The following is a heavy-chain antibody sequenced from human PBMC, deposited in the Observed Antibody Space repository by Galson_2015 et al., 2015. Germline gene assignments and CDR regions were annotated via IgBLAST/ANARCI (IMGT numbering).Heavy chain of an antibody. CDR3: ARDGAGPCSGGSCSQGPMDV. CDR1: GDSVSSNSAA. V-gene: IGHV6-1*01. Sequence: CAISGDSVSSNSAAWNWIRQSPSRGLEWLGRTYYRSKWYNDYAVSVKSRITINPDTSKNQFSLQLNSVTPEDTAVYYCARDGAGPCSGGSCSQGPMDVWGQGTTVTVSS. CDR2: TYYRSKWYN. J-gene: IGHJ6*02. D-gene: IGHD2-15*01.